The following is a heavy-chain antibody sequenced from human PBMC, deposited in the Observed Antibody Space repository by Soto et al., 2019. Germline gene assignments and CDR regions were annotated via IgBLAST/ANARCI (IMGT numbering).Heavy chain of an antibody. CDR2: IYYSGST. J-gene: IGHJ4*02. CDR1: GGSISSGDYY. Sequence: SETLSLTCTVSGGSISSGDYYWSWIRQPPGKGLEWIGYIYYSGSTYYNPSLRSRVSMSIDTSKDQFSLKLKSVTAADTALYFCARQRTSVVTQAYFDVWGPGSLVTV. V-gene: IGHV4-30-4*01. CDR3: ARQRTSVVTQAYFDV. D-gene: IGHD2-21*02.